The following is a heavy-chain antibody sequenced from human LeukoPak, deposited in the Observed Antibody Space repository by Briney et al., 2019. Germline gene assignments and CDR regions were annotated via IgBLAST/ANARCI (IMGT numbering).Heavy chain of an antibody. CDR1: GFTFSDYW. D-gene: IGHD3-10*01. Sequence: TGGSLRLSCAASGFTFSDYWMHWVRQAPGKGLEWVSRIYSDESSTYYADSVKGRFTISRDNAKNTLYLQMNSLRAEDTAMYYCARVSGSRNYYFGAFDIWGQGTMVTVSS. V-gene: IGHV3-74*01. CDR2: IYSDESST. J-gene: IGHJ3*02. CDR3: ARVSGSRNYYFGAFDI.